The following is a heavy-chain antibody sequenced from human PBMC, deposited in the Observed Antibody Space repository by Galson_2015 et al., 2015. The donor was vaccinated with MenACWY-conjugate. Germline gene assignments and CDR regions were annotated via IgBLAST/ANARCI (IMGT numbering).Heavy chain of an antibody. J-gene: IGHJ1*01. CDR2: ISGSGGST. CDR3: AKERGDGPLFQH. Sequence: SLRLSCAASGFTFSSYAMSWVRQAPGKGLEWVSAISGSGGSTYYADSVKGRFTISRDNSKNTLYLRMNSLRAEDTAVYYCAKERGDGPLFQHWGQGTLVTVSS. D-gene: IGHD5-24*01. CDR1: GFTFSSYA. V-gene: IGHV3-23*01.